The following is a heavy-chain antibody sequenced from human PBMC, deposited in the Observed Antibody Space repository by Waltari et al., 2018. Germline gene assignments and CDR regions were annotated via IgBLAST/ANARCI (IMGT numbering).Heavy chain of an antibody. J-gene: IGHJ4*02. Sequence: EIQLVESGGGLIQPGGSLRLSCAASGLTFRTYAMSWVRQAPGKGLVWVSAISTSGASTYYAASVKGRFTISRDNSKNTLHLQMNSLRADDTAVYYCARVGGGNYDDSGSASRFDYWGQGTLVTVSS. CDR2: ISTSGAST. V-gene: IGHV3-23*04. CDR3: ARVGGGNYDDSGSASRFDY. D-gene: IGHD3-22*01. CDR1: GLTFRTYA.